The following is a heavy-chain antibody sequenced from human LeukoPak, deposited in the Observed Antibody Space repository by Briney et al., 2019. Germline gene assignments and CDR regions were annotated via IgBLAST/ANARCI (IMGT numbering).Heavy chain of an antibody. J-gene: IGHJ4*02. D-gene: IGHD6-13*01. CDR1: GYSISSGYY. Sequence: SETLSLTCTVSGYSISSGYYWSWIRQPAGKGLEWIGRIYTSGSTNYNPSLKSRVTISVDTSKNQFSLKLSSVTAADTAVYYCATSVSIAAAGTFSYWGQGTLVTVSS. V-gene: IGHV4-61*02. CDR2: IYTSGST. CDR3: ATSVSIAAAGTFSY.